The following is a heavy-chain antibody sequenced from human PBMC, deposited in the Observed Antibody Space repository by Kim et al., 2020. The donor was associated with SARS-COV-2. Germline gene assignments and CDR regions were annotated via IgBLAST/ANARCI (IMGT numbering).Heavy chain of an antibody. CDR3: ARQAEVAARHQDYNWFDP. D-gene: IGHD6-6*01. Sequence: KSRVTISVDTSKNQFSLKLSSVTAADTAVYYCARQAEVAARHQDYNWFDPWGQGTLVTVSS. J-gene: IGHJ5*02. V-gene: IGHV4-59*08.